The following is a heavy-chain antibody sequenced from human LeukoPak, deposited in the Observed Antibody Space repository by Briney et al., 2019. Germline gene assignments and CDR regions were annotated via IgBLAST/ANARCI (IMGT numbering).Heavy chain of an antibody. CDR2: IRGNGGT. Sequence: GGSLRLSCAASGLTFSSFAMSWVRQGPARGVEWVSSIRGNGGTFYSDSVKGRFTLSSDSSRNTVYFQLNNLRVEDTAIYYCAKASWVSSTDAVRWGQGTLVTVSS. CDR1: GLTFSSFA. D-gene: IGHD3-16*01. CDR3: AKASWVSSTDAVR. V-gene: IGHV3-23*01. J-gene: IGHJ4*02.